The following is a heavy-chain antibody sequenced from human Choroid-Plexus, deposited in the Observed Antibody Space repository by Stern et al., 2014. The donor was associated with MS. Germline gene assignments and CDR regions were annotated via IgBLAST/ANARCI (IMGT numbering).Heavy chain of an antibody. CDR1: GFTFSNFG. J-gene: IGHJ4*02. CDR2: ISYDGSDK. D-gene: IGHD2-15*01. CDR3: AKDRQWSTYFFDY. V-gene: IGHV3-30*18. Sequence: MQLVESGGGVAQPGRPLILSCAASGFTFSNFGMHWVRQAPGKGLEWVAPISYDGSDKYYADSVKGRFTIFRDNSKNTLYMHMNSLRAEDTAVYYCAKDRQWSTYFFDYWGQGSLVTVSS.